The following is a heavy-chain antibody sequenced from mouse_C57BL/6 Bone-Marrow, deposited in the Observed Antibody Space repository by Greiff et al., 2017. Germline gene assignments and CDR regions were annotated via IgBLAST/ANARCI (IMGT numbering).Heavy chain of an antibody. CDR1: GYSFTGDY. Sequence: VQLKQSGPERVKPGASVKISCKASGYSFTGDYMNWVKQSPEKSLEWSGEMNPSTGGTTYNQKFKAKATLTVDKSSSTAYMQLKSLTSEDSAVYYCARHFFAYWGQGTLVTVSA. V-gene: IGHV1-42*01. CDR2: MNPSTGGT. CDR3: ARHFFAY. J-gene: IGHJ3*01.